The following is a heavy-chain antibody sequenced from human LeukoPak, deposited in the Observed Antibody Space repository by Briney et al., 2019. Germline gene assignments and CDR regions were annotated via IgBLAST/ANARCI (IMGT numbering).Heavy chain of an antibody. D-gene: IGHD3-16*01. CDR3: ARDFTFDY. Sequence: QPGGSLRLSCAASGFTFSRYCMHWVRQAPGKGLEWVAVIWYDGSNKYYADSVKGRFTVSRDNSKTTLYLQLKSLRAEDTAVYYCARDFTFDYWGQGTLVTVSS. CDR2: IWYDGSNK. J-gene: IGHJ4*02. CDR1: GFTFSRYC. V-gene: IGHV3-33*01.